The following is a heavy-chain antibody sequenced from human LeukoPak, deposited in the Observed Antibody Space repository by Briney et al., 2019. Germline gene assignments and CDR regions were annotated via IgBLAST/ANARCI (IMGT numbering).Heavy chain of an antibody. J-gene: IGHJ4*02. CDR3: AKDLHGDYGEFDY. CDR2: ISGSGGST. CDR1: GFTISSYA. Sequence: GESLTLSCAASGFTISSYAMSWGRQPPRQGLDLVSTISGSGGSTYYSDSVKGRFAISRDNSKNTLYLQMNSLRAEDTAVYYCAKDLHGDYGEFDYWGQGTLVTVSS. V-gene: IGHV3-23*01. D-gene: IGHD4-17*01.